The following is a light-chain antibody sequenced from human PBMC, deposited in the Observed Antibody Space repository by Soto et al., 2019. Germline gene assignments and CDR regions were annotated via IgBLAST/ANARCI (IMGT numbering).Light chain of an antibody. CDR2: DNS. Sequence: QAVVTQPPSVSAAPGQKVTISCSGSTSNIGSNYVSWYQHLPGTAPKLLVYDNSNRPSGIPDRFSGSRSGTSATLGITGLQTGDEADYYCGTWDSSLSVVVFGGGTKVTVL. CDR3: GTWDSSLSVVV. V-gene: IGLV1-51*01. CDR1: TSNIGSNY. J-gene: IGLJ2*01.